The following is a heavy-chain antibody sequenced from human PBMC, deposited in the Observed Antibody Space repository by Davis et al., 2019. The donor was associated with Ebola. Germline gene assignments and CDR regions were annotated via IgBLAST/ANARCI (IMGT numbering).Heavy chain of an antibody. V-gene: IGHV1-69*06. D-gene: IGHD2-2*01. Sequence: AASVKVSCKASGGTFSSYAISWVRQAPGQGLEWMGGIIPIFGTANYAQKFQGRVTITADKSTSTNYMDLSRLRSEDTAVYYCAGGYCSSSDCSGAAFDYWGQGTPVTVSS. CDR3: AGGYCSSSDCSGAAFDY. CDR1: GGTFSSYA. CDR2: IIPIFGTA. J-gene: IGHJ4*02.